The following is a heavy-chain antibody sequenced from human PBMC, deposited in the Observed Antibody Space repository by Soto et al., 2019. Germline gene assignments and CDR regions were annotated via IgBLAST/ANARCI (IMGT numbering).Heavy chain of an antibody. CDR1: GYTFTANY. J-gene: IGHJ4*02. Sequence: ASVKVSCKASGYTFTANYVHWVRQAPGQGLEWMGWINPHTGGTDYAQTFQGRVTMTRDTSISTAYMELSRLTSDDTAVYYCARDEEGLRNNWNHTIVLAYWGQGTLVTVSS. D-gene: IGHD1-1*01. CDR3: ARDEEGLRNNWNHTIVLAY. CDR2: INPHTGGT. V-gene: IGHV1-2*02.